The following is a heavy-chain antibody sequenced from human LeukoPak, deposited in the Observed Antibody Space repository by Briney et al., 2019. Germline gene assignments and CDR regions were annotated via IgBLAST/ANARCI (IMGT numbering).Heavy chain of an antibody. CDR3: VRGTYGTSGNYLTYFDN. D-gene: IGHD3-22*01. CDR2: IWYDGSLQ. Sequence: PGRSLRLSCAASGFTFSRYGMHWVRQTPGKGLEWVSLIWYDGSLQYYADSVEGRFTVFRGTSKNTVYLQMNNLRAEDTAVYYCVRGTYGTSGNYLTYFDNWGQGTLVTVSS. CDR1: GFTFSRYG. J-gene: IGHJ4*02. V-gene: IGHV3-33*01.